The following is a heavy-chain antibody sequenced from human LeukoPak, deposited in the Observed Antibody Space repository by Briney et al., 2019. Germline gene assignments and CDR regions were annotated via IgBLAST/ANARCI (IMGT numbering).Heavy chain of an antibody. CDR1: GFTFSSYA. CDR2: ISYDGSNK. Sequence: PGGSLRLSCAASGFTFSSYAMHWVRQAPGKGLEWVAVISYDGSNKYYADSVKGRFTISRDNSKNTLYLQMNSLRAEDTAVYYCARAGGVVVTKPYYFDYWGQGTLVTVSS. CDR3: ARAGGVVVTKPYYFDY. D-gene: IGHD3-22*01. V-gene: IGHV3-30-3*01. J-gene: IGHJ4*02.